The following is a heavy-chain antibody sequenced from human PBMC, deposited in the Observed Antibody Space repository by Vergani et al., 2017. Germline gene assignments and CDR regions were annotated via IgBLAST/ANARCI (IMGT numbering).Heavy chain of an antibody. CDR1: GFTFDDYA. CDR2: VYWNGEK. J-gene: IGHJ5*01. CDR3: GHIPPFNWNYGWVDF. Sequence: EVQLVESGGGLVQPGRSLRLSCAASGFTFDDYAMHWVRQAPGKALEWLALVYWNGEKSYSPSLQSRLTITKDPSSYRVGLTLTNVQPVDTATYYCGHIPPFNWNYGWVDFWGQGTLVTVSS. V-gene: IGHV3-9*01. D-gene: IGHD1-7*01.